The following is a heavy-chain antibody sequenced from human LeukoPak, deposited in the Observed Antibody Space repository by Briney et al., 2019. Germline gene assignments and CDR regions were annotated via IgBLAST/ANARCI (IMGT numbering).Heavy chain of an antibody. D-gene: IGHD6-13*01. CDR1: GYTFTGYY. CDR2: INPKNAAT. J-gene: IGHJ5*02. Sequence: ASVKVSCKASGYTFTGYYMHWVRQAPGQGLEWMGWINPKNAATNYGQRFQGRVTMTRDTSTGTVYMDLNTLRSDDTAVYYCARTLYISAAPGGLDTWGQGTLVTVSS. CDR3: ARTLYISAAPGGLDT. V-gene: IGHV1-2*02.